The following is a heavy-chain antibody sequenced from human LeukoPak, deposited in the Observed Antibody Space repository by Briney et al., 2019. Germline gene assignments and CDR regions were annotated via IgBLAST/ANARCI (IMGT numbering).Heavy chain of an antibody. D-gene: IGHD2-15*01. J-gene: IGHJ5*02. CDR2: ISAYNGNA. CDR3: ARDPVYCSGGSCYGGYNWFDP. V-gene: IGHV1-18*01. CDR1: GYTFTSYG. Sequence: GASVKVSCKASGYTFTSYGISWVRQAPGQGLEWMGWISAYNGNANYAQKLQGRVTMTTDTSTSTAYMELRSLRSDDTAVYYCARDPVYCSGGSCYGGYNWFDPWGLGTLVTVSS.